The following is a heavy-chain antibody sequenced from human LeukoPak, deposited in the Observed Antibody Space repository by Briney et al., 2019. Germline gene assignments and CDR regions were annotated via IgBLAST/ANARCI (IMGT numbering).Heavy chain of an antibody. Sequence: GRSLRLSCAASGFTFSSYAMHWVRQAPGKRLEWVAVISYDGSNKYYVDSVKGRFTISRDNSKNTLYLQMNSLRAEDTAVYYCARDYHYYDSSGYFIWGQGTLVTVSS. J-gene: IGHJ4*02. V-gene: IGHV3-30-3*01. D-gene: IGHD3-22*01. CDR2: ISYDGSNK. CDR1: GFTFSSYA. CDR3: ARDYHYYDSSGYFI.